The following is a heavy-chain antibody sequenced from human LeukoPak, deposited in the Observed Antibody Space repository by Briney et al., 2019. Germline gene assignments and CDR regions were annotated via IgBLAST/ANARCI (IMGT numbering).Heavy chain of an antibody. V-gene: IGHV4-4*02. CDR2: IYHSGST. J-gene: IGHJ4*02. D-gene: IGHD6-19*01. CDR3: ARTFAGAVAGTPFDY. CDR1: GGSISSSNW. Sequence: SETLSLTCAVSGGSISSSNWWSWVRQPPGKGLEWIGEIYHSGSTNYNPSLKSRVTISVNKSKNQFSLKLSSVTAADTAVYYCARTFAGAVAGTPFDYWGQGTLVTVSS.